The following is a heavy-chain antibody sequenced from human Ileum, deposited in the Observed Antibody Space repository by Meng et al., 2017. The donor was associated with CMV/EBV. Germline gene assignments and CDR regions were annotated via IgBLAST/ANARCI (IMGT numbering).Heavy chain of an antibody. D-gene: IGHD6-13*01. Sequence: QVALQEPGPGLVKPSQTLSLSCTVSGASISSGDYYWSWIRHPPGKGLEWIGYIFFSGNTYYNPSLNNRVIISIDTPRNQFSLKVDSVTAADTAVYYCARFRIAALGNLFDPWGHGTLVTVSS. J-gene: IGHJ5*02. CDR2: IFFSGNT. CDR3: ARFRIAALGNLFDP. CDR1: GASISSGDYY. V-gene: IGHV4-30-4*08.